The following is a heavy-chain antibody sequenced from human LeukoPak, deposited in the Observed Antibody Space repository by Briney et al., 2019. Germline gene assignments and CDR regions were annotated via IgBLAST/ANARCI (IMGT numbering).Heavy chain of an antibody. V-gene: IGHV3-7*01. J-gene: IGHJ6*02. CDR3: ARESRYFDWFPIMDV. D-gene: IGHD3-9*01. Sequence: GGALRLSCAASGFTFSSYWMSWLRQAPGKGREWVANIKQDGSEKYYVDSVKGRFTISRDNAKNSLYLQMNSLRAEDTAVYYCARESRYFDWFPIMDVWGQGTTVTVSS. CDR1: GFTFSSYW. CDR2: IKQDGSEK.